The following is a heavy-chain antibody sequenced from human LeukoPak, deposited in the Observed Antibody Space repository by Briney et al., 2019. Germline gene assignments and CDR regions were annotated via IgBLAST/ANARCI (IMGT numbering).Heavy chain of an antibody. CDR2: ISRSATTM. Sequence: GGSLRLSCAASAFSFSNYNMNWVRQAPGKGLEWVSSISRSATTMYYADSVKGRFTISRDNAKNSLYPQMNSLRAEDTAVYFCARVGALSSSWLLYWGQGTLVTVSS. D-gene: IGHD6-13*01. CDR1: AFSFSNYN. CDR3: ARVGALSSSWLLY. V-gene: IGHV3-48*04. J-gene: IGHJ4*02.